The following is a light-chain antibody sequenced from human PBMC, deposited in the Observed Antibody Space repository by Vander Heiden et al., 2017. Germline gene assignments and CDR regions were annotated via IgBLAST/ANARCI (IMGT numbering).Light chain of an antibody. CDR1: QNIGSD. Sequence: DTQFTQSPSSLSASVGARVTVTCRASQNIGSDLNWYQQKPGKAPKLLIYGAYNLQSGVPSRFSGSGVETDFTLTISSLQPDDFATYYCQQSYTTPTFGQGTNLRIK. V-gene: IGKV1-39*01. CDR3: QQSYTTPT. J-gene: IGKJ2*01. CDR2: GAY.